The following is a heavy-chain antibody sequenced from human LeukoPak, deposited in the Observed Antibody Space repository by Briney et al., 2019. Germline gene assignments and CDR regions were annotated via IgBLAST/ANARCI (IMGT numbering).Heavy chain of an antibody. CDR2: ITSGGGAT. CDR3: GSDPNCDYVGALVF. J-gene: IGHJ4*01. CDR1: GFSFSSFA. Sequence: PGGSLRLSCAASGFSFSSFALTWVRQTPEKGLEWVAFITSGGGATHFASSATGRFTISRDNSKNTMYLQMNSLRAEETAIYSCGSDPNCDYVGALVFWGRGTLVTVSS. V-gene: IGHV3-23*01. D-gene: IGHD4-17*01.